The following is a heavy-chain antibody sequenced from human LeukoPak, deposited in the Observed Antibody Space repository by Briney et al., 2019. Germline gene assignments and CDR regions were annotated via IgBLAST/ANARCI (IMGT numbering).Heavy chain of an antibody. CDR2: ISHDGSNK. CDR1: GFTFSSYA. Sequence: PGGSLRLSCAASGFTFSSYAMHRVRQAPGKGLEWVAVISHDGSNKYYADSVKGRFTISRDNSKNTLYLQMNSLRAEDTAVYYCARDQFGELVVCTFHIWGQGTMVTVSS. J-gene: IGHJ3*02. D-gene: IGHD3-10*01. CDR3: ARDQFGELVVCTFHI. V-gene: IGHV3-30-3*01.